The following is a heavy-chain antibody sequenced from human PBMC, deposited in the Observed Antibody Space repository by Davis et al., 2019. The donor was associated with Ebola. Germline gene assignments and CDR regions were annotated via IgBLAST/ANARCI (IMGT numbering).Heavy chain of an antibody. D-gene: IGHD6-13*01. Sequence: GGSLRLSCAASGFTVSSNYMNWVRQAPGKGLEWVSVIYSGGSTYYADSVKGRFTISRDNSKNTLYLQMNSLRAEDTAVYYCARDQPGAAADFDYWGQGTLVTVSS. CDR1: GFTVSSNY. CDR3: ARDQPGAAADFDY. V-gene: IGHV3-53*01. CDR2: IYSGGST. J-gene: IGHJ4*02.